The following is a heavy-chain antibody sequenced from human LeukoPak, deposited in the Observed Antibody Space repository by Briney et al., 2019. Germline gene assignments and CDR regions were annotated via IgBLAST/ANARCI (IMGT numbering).Heavy chain of an antibody. Sequence: SETLSLTCTVSGGSISSYYWSWIRQPPGKGLEWIGYIYYSGSTNYNPSLKSRVTISVDTSKNQFSLKLSSVTAADTAVYYCARDLYYYDSSGYYIRYFDLWGRGTLVTVYS. J-gene: IGHJ2*01. CDR2: IYYSGST. V-gene: IGHV4-59*01. D-gene: IGHD3-22*01. CDR1: GGSISSYY. CDR3: ARDLYYYDSSGYYIRYFDL.